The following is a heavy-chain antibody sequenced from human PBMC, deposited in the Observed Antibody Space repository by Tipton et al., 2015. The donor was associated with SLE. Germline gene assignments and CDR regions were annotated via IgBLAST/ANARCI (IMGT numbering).Heavy chain of an antibody. Sequence: TLSLTCTVSGGSISSSIYYWGWIRQPPGKGLEWIGSIYYSGSTYYTPSLQSRVTISVDTSKNQFSLKLSSVTAADTAVYYCARRGSRVYWGQGTLVTVSS. D-gene: IGHD3-10*01. V-gene: IGHV4-39*07. CDR2: IYYSGST. J-gene: IGHJ4*02. CDR1: GGSISSSIYY. CDR3: ARRGSRVY.